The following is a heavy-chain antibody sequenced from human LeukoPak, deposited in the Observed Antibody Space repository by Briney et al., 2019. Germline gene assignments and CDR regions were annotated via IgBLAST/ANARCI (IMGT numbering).Heavy chain of an antibody. Sequence: GGSLRLSCAASGFTVSSNYMSWVRQAPGKGLEWVSAISGSGGSTYYADSVKGRFTISRDNSKNTLYLQMNSLRAEDTAVYYCAKLKDSGYDPNTAFDIWGQGTMVTVSS. CDR2: ISGSGGST. CDR3: AKLKDSGYDPNTAFDI. CDR1: GFTVSSNY. D-gene: IGHD5-12*01. V-gene: IGHV3-23*01. J-gene: IGHJ3*02.